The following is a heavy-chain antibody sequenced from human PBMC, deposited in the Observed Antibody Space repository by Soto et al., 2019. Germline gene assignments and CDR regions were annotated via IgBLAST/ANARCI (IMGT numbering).Heavy chain of an antibody. CDR3: ARVLAISDSSGYDA. D-gene: IGHD3-22*01. CDR2: ISAYNGNT. Sequence: GASVKVSCKASGYTFTSYGISWVRQAPGQGLEWMGWISAYNGNTNYAQKLQGRVTMTTDTSTSTAYMELRSLRSDDTAVYYCARVLAISDSSGYDAWGQGTLLTVSS. CDR1: GYTFTSYG. J-gene: IGHJ5*02. V-gene: IGHV1-18*01.